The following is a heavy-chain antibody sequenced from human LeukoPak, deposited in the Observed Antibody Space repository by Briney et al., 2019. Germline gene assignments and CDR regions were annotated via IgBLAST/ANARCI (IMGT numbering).Heavy chain of an antibody. V-gene: IGHV4-61*02. CDR1: GGSISSGSYY. CDR3: ARDRWELLGRTDAFDI. CDR2: IYTSGST. J-gene: IGHJ3*02. Sequence: SETLSLTCTVSGGSISSGSYYWSWIRQPAGKGLEWIGRIYTSGSTNYNPSLKSRVTMSVDTSKNQFSLKLTSVTAADTAVYYCARDRWELLGRTDAFDIWGQGTMVTVSS. D-gene: IGHD1-26*01.